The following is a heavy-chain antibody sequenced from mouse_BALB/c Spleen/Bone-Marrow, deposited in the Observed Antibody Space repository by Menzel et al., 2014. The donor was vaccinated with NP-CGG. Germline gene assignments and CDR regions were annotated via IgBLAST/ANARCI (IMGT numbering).Heavy chain of an antibody. CDR2: ILRNDSK. CDR3: ARISGTWAMDY. CDR1: GFSLSTSNMG. J-gene: IGHJ4*01. Sequence: QVTLKVCGPGILQPSQTLSLTCSFSGFSLSTSNMGVGWIRQPSGKGLEWLLHILRNDSKYYNPALKSRLTISKDTYNNQVFLKIANVDTADTATYYCARISGTWAMDYWGQGTSVTVSS. D-gene: IGHD4-1*01. V-gene: IGHV8-5*01.